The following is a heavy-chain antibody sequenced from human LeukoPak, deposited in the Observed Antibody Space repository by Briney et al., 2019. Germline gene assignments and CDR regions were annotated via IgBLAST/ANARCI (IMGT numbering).Heavy chain of an antibody. Sequence: PSETLSLTCTVSGASISGYYYNWIRHPPGKGLEWIGYIYYSGSTNYNPSLKSRVTISLDTSKNQFSLKLSSVTTADTAVYYCARSVVTLYWYFDLWGRGTLVTVSS. J-gene: IGHJ2*01. V-gene: IGHV4-59*01. CDR2: IYYSGST. CDR1: GASISGYY. CDR3: ARSVVTLYWYFDL. D-gene: IGHD4-23*01.